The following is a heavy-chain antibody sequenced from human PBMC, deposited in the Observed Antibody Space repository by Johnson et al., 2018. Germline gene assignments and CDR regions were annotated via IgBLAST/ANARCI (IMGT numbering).Heavy chain of an antibody. D-gene: IGHD6-13*01. J-gene: IGHJ6*03. CDR1: GFTFSSYA. Sequence: EVQLVESGGGLVQPGGSLRLSCVASGFTFSSYAMSWVRQAPGKGLEWVSYISSSSSTIYYADSVKGRFTLSRDNAKNSLYLQMNSLGAEETAVYYCARAGMGLLSDYYYYYMDVWGEGTTVTVSS. CDR2: ISSSSSTI. CDR3: ARAGMGLLSDYYYYYMDV. V-gene: IGHV3-48*04.